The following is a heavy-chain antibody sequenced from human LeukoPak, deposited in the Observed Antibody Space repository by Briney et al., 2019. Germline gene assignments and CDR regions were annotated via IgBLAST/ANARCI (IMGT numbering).Heavy chain of an antibody. CDR3: AREYCSSTSCDDAFDI. CDR2: ISSSSSYI. V-gene: IGHV3-21*01. J-gene: IGHJ3*02. Sequence: PGGSLRLSCAASGFTFSSYSMNWVRQAPGKGLEWVSSISSSSSYIYYADSVKGRFTISRDNAQNSLYLQMNSLRAEDTAVYYCAREYCSSTSCDDAFDIWGQGTMVTVSS. CDR1: GFTFSSYS. D-gene: IGHD2-2*01.